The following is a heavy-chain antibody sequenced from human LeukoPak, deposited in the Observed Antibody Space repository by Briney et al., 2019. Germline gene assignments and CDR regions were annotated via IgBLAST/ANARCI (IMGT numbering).Heavy chain of an antibody. J-gene: IGHJ6*03. CDR3: ARARPDYHDSIAAARNAKYYYYMDV. D-gene: IGHD6-13*01. Sequence: GGSLRLSCAASGFTFSSYSMNWVRQAPGKGLEWVSSISSSSSYIYYADSVKGRFTISRDNAKNSLYLQMNSLRAEDTAVYYCARARPDYHDSIAAARNAKYYYYMDVWGKGTTVTISS. CDR1: GFTFSSYS. V-gene: IGHV3-21*01. CDR2: ISSSSSYI.